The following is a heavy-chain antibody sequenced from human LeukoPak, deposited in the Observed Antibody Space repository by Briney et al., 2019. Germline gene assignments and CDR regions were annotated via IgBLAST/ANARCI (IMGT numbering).Heavy chain of an antibody. CDR1: GGSFSGYY. D-gene: IGHD4-17*01. J-gene: IGHJ6*04. CDR3: ARMPRKVTTYYYGMDV. Sequence: SETLSLTCAVYGGSFSGYYWSWIRQPPGKGLEWIGEINHSGSTNYNPSLKSRVTISVDTSKNQFSLKLSSVTAADTAVYYCARMPRKVTTYYYGMDVWGKGTTVTVSS. V-gene: IGHV4-34*01. CDR2: INHSGST.